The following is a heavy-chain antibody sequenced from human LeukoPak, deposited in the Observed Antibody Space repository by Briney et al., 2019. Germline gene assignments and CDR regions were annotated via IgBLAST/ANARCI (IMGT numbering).Heavy chain of an antibody. CDR1: GFTVRSNY. J-gene: IGHJ4*02. CDR2: IRSKANSYAT. D-gene: IGHD6-13*01. Sequence: GGSLRLSCAASGFTVRSNYMTWVRQASGKGLEWVGRIRSKANSYATAYAASVKGRFTISRDDSKNTAYLQMNSLKTEDTAVYYCTGGYSSSGDYFDYWGQGTLVTVSS. V-gene: IGHV3-73*01. CDR3: TGGYSSSGDYFDY.